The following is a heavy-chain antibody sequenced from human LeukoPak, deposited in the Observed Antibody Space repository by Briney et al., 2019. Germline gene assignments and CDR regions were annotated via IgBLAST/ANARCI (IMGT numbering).Heavy chain of an antibody. J-gene: IGHJ4*02. V-gene: IGHV3-7*01. CDR2: IKQDGSEK. Sequence: GGSLRLSCAASGFTFSRYWMSWVRQAPGKGLEWVANIKQDGSEKYYVDSVKGRFTISRDNAKNSLYLQMNSLRAEDTAVYYCAPPVIAAAGHSPHWGQGTLVTVSS. CDR1: GFTFSRYW. CDR3: APPVIAAAGHSPH. D-gene: IGHD6-13*01.